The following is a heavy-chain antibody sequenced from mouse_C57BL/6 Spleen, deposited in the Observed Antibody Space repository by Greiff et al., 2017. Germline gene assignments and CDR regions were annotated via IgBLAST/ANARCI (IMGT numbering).Heavy chain of an antibody. D-gene: IGHD3-2*02. Sequence: EVQLQQSGPGLVKPSQSLSLTCSVTGYSITSGYYWNWIRQFPGNKLEWMGYISYDGSNNYNPSLKNRISITRDTSKNQLFLKLNSVTTEDTATYDGARGGAAQGAGGDDGGQGTMVKVSA. CDR3: ARGGAAQGAGGDD. J-gene: IGHJ3*01. CDR1: GYSITSGYY. V-gene: IGHV3-6*01. CDR2: ISYDGSN.